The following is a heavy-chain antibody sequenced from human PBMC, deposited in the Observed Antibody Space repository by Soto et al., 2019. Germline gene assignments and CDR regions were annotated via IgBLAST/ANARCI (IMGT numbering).Heavy chain of an antibody. CDR1: GFTFSSYG. CDR2: ISYDGSNK. CDR3: AKPVYNWNYVGGMDV. V-gene: IGHV3-30*18. J-gene: IGHJ6*02. D-gene: IGHD1-7*01. Sequence: PGGSLRLSCAASGFTFSSYGMHWVRQAPGKGLEWVAVISYDGSNKYYADSVKGRFTISRDNSKNTLYLQMNSLRAEDTAVYYCAKPVYNWNYVGGMDVWGQGTTVTVSS.